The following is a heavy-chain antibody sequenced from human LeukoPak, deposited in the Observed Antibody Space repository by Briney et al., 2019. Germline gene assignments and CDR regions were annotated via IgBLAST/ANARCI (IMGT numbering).Heavy chain of an antibody. CDR3: ATTRRTLNRTYWYFDL. J-gene: IGHJ2*01. V-gene: IGHV3-48*03. Sequence: GGSLRLSCAASGFTFSSYEMNWVRQAPGKGLEWISYISSGGSAIYYADSVKGRFTISRDNAKNSLYLQMNSLRAEDTAVYYCATTRRTLNRTYWYFDLWGRGTLVTVSS. CDR2: ISSGGSAI. CDR1: GFTFSSYE. D-gene: IGHD1-14*01.